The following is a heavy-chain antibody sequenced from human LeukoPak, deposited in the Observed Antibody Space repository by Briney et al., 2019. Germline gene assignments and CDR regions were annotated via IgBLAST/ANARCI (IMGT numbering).Heavy chain of an antibody. J-gene: IGHJ4*02. D-gene: IGHD3-10*01. V-gene: IGHV1-46*01. CDR1: GYTFTSYY. Sequence: GASVKVSCKASGYTFTSYYMHWVRQAPGQGLEWMGIINPSGGSTSYAQKFQGRVTMTRDTSTSTVYMELSSLRSEDTAVYYCATGGTGGYYYGSGSYYTLDYWGQGTLVTVSS. CDR3: ATGGTGGYYYGSGSYYTLDY. CDR2: INPSGGST.